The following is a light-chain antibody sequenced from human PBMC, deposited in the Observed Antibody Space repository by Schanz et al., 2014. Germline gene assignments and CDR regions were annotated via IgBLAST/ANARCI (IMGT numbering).Light chain of an antibody. J-gene: IGKJ1*01. CDR2: DAF. Sequence: DIQVTQSPSTLSASVGDRVTITCRTSESVGRWLAWYQQKPGKAPNLLTFDAFNLQSGVPSRFSGSGSGTDFTLTISSLQPEDFATYYCQQSYSTPRTFGQGTKVEIK. CDR3: QQSYSTPRT. CDR1: ESVGRW. V-gene: IGKV1-39*01.